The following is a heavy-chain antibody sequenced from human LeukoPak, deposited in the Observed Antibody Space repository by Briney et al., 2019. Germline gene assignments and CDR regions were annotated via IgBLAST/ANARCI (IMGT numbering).Heavy chain of an antibody. CDR2: INPNSGGT. J-gene: IGHJ4*02. Sequence: ASVKVSCKASGYTFTGYYMHWVRQAPGQGLEWMGWINPNSGGTNYAQKFQGRVTMTRDTSISTAYMELSSLRSEDTAVYYCACIVYYYDSSTYPTTFDYWGQGTLVTVSS. CDR1: GYTFTGYY. D-gene: IGHD3-22*01. CDR3: ACIVYYYDSSTYPTTFDY. V-gene: IGHV1-2*02.